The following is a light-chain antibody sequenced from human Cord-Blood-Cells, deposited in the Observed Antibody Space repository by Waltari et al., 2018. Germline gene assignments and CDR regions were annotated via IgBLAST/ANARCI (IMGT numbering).Light chain of an antibody. CDR3: QQYGSSPYT. CDR2: GAS. V-gene: IGKV3-20*01. J-gene: IGKJ2*01. Sequence: EIVLTQSPGTLSLSPGERATLSCRASKSVSSSYLAWYQQKPGQAPRLLIYGASSRATCIPDRFSGSGSGTDFPLTISRLEPEDFAVYYCQQYGSSPYTFGQGTKLEIK. CDR1: KSVSSSY.